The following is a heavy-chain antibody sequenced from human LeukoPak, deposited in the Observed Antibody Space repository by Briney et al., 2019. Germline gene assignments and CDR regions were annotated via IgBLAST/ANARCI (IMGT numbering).Heavy chain of an antibody. V-gene: IGHV3-72*01. CDR2: IRNKAFTYTT. CDR3: TREWQLRHVDYSYYLMDV. Sequence: GGSLRLSSAASGFTFSDHFMDWLRQTPGRGLEWVGRIRNKAFTYTTEYAASVKGRFTISRDDSQKSLYLQMNSLKTDDTAVYYCTREWQLRHVDYSYYLMDVWGRGTTVTVSS. CDR1: GFTFSDHF. D-gene: IGHD1-7*01. J-gene: IGHJ6*03.